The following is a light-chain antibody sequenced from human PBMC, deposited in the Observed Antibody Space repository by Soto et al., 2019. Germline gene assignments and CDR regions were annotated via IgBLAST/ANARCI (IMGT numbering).Light chain of an antibody. CDR2: EVT. V-gene: IGLV2-14*01. CDR1: SSDIGSYDY. CDR3: SSFTSTSTRL. Sequence: QAVRTEPATVSGSLGQSITISSTGTSSDIGSYDYVSWYQQHPGKAPNLIIYEVTDRPSGVSNRFSGSKSGNTASLTISELQAEDEADYYCSSFTSTSTRLFGSGTKVTVL. J-gene: IGLJ1*01.